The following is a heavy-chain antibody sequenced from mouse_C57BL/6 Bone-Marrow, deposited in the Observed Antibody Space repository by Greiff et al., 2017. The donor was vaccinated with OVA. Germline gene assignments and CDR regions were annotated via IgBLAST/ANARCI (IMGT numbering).Heavy chain of an antibody. V-gene: IGHV1-72*01. CDR1: GYTFTSYW. Sequence: QVQLKQPGAELVKPGASVKLSCKASGYTFTSYWMHWVKQRPGRGLEWIGRIDPNRGGTKYNEKFKSKATLTVDRPSSTAYMQLSSLTSEDSAVYYCARSDGYPAWFAYWGQGTLVTVSA. J-gene: IGHJ3*01. D-gene: IGHD2-3*01. CDR2: IDPNRGGT. CDR3: ARSDGYPAWFAY.